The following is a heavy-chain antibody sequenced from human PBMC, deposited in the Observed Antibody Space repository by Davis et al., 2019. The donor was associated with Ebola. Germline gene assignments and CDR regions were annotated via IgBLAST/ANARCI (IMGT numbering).Heavy chain of an antibody. D-gene: IGHD1-20*01. V-gene: IGHV3-66*01. CDR3: ARTVGDNFLTPLMDV. J-gene: IGHJ6*02. CDR2: LYSGGLI. Sequence: GGSLRLSCAASGFTFYRYDMNWVRQAPGQGLEWVSILYSGGLIHYADSVEGRFTISRDNSKNILYLQMNSLRAEDTAVYYCARTVGDNFLTPLMDVWGQGTTVTVSS. CDR1: GFTFYRYD.